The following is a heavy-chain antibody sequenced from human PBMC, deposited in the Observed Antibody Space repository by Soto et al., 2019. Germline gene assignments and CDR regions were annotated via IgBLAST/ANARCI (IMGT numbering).Heavy chain of an antibody. CDR2: IYYSGST. CDR3: ARNSRSVYFDY. J-gene: IGHJ4*02. V-gene: IGHV4-59*01. CDR1: GGSISSYY. Sequence: SETLSLTCTVSGGSISSYYWSWIRQPPGKGLEWNGYIYYSGSTNYNPSLKSRVTISVDTSKNQFSLKLSSVTAADTAVYYCARNSRSVYFDYWGQGTLVTVSS.